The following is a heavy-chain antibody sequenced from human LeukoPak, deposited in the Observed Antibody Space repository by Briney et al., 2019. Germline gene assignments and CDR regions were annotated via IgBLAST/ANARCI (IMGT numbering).Heavy chain of an antibody. CDR2: IYRGGST. J-gene: IGHJ2*01. CDR1: GFTVSSIY. Sequence: GGSLRLSCAASGFTVSSIYMSWVRQAPGKGLEWVSIIYRGGSTYYADSVKGRFTISRDNAKNTLYLQMNSLRAEDTAVYYCARDLPDSYGPEGNWYFDLWGRGTLVTVSS. CDR3: ARDLPDSYGPEGNWYFDL. V-gene: IGHV3-53*01. D-gene: IGHD5-18*01.